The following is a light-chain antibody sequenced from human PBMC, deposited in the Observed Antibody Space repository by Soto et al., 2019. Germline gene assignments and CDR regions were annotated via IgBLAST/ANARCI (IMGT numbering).Light chain of an antibody. CDR1: QYINTR. CDR2: QTS. Sequence: EIVLTQSPATLSSFPGDRVTLSCRASQYINTRLAWYQHRPGQSPRLLIYQTSLRAAGIPARFSASWSGTDFTLTISDVQPEDFALDYCHQRECWPRTFGQGTKVDI. V-gene: IGKV3-11*01. J-gene: IGKJ1*01. CDR3: HQRECWPRT.